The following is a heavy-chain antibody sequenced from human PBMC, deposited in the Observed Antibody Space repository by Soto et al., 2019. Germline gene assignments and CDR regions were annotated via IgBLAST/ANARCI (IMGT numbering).Heavy chain of an antibody. J-gene: IGHJ6*03. CDR3: AAQDGDKNYYYYMDV. CDR1: GFTVSSNY. V-gene: IGHV3-66*01. Sequence: GGSLRLSCAASGFTVSSNYMSWVRQAPGKGLEWVSVIYSGGSTYYADSVKGRFTISRDNSKNTLYLQMNSLRAEDTAVYYCAAQDGDKNYYYYMDVWGKGTTVTVSS. CDR2: IYSGGST.